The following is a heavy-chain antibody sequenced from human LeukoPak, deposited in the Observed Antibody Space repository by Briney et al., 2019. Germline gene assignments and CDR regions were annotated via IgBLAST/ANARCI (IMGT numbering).Heavy chain of an antibody. CDR3: AKDPNGDYVGAFGS. J-gene: IGHJ3*02. CDR2: IHGNGETT. V-gene: IGHV3-23*01. Sequence: GGSLRLSCAASAFRFSSFAMTWVRQAPGKGLEWVSGIHGNGETTYYADSVKGRFTISRDNSRELLYLQMNSLRVEDTAVYYCAKDPNGDYVGAFGSWGQGTMVTVSS. D-gene: IGHD4-17*01. CDR1: AFRFSSFA.